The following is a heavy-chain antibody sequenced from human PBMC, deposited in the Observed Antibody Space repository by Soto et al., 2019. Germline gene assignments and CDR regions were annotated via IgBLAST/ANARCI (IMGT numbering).Heavy chain of an antibody. CDR2: IYDNGGA. V-gene: IGHV4-31*03. J-gene: IGHJ4*02. CDR3: ARVKGGTTRRAFDS. D-gene: IGHD1-7*01. CDR1: GDSISSGGYY. Sequence: KSSETLSLTCTVSGDSISSGGYYWSWIRQHPGKGLEWIGYIYDNGGAYYSPSLKGRVVISVDRSENQFSLRLSSVTAADTAVYYCARVKGGTTRRAFDSWGQGTPVTVSS.